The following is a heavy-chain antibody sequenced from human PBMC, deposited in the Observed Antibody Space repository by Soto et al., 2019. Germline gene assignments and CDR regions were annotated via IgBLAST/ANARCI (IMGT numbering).Heavy chain of an antibody. D-gene: IGHD3-22*01. V-gene: IGHV5-10-1*01. CDR2: IDPSDSQT. CDR3: ARQIYDSDTGPNFQYYFDS. J-gene: IGHJ4*02. Sequence: GESLKISCKGSGYSFTSYWIGWVRQMPGKGLEWMGRIDPSDSQTYYSPSFRGHVTISVTKSITTVFLQWSSLRASDTAMYYCARQIYDSDTGPNFQYYFDSWGQGTPVTVSS. CDR1: GYSFTSYW.